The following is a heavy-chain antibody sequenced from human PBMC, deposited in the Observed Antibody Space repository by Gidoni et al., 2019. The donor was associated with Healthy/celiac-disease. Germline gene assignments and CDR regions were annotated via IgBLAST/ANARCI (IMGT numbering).Heavy chain of an antibody. CDR2: IYYSGST. J-gene: IGHJ5*02. Sequence: QLQLQESGPGLVKPSETLSLTCTVSGGSISSSSYYWGWIRQPPGKGLEWIGSIYYSGSTYYNPSLKSRVTISVDTSKNQFSLKLSSVTAADTAVYYCARDRTIAAVGFDPWGQGTLVTVSS. CDR1: GGSISSSSYY. D-gene: IGHD6-13*01. V-gene: IGHV4-39*02. CDR3: ARDRTIAAVGFDP.